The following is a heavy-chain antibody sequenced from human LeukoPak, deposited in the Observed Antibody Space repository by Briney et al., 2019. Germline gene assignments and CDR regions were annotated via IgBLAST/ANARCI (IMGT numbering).Heavy chain of an antibody. V-gene: IGHV4-4*09. CDR3: GGRGF. D-gene: IGHD3-10*01. CDR2: IYASGTT. CDR1: GGSISSNC. Sequence: SETLSLTCTVSGGSISSNCWSWIRQPPGKGLEWIGCIYASGTTDYNPSLKGRLTISVDTFNSQFSLTVRSVTAADTAVYYCGGRGFWGQGTLVTVSS. J-gene: IGHJ4*02.